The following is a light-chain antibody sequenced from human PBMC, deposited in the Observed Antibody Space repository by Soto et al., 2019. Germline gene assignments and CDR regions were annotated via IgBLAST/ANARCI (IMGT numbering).Light chain of an antibody. J-gene: IGKJ1*01. CDR2: WAS. Sequence: DIVMTQSPDSLAVSLGERATINCKSSQSVLYSSNNKNHLVWYQQKAGQPPKALIYWASTRESGVPDRFSGSGSGTEFTLTISSLQPDDFATYYCQQYSSYWTFGQGTKVDIK. CDR3: QQYSSYWT. CDR1: QSVLYSSNNKNH. V-gene: IGKV4-1*01.